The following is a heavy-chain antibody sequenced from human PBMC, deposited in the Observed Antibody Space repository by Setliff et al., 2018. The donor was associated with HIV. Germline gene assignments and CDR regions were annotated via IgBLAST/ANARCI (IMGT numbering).Heavy chain of an antibody. CDR2: ISGSGGST. Sequence: GSLRLSCAASGMSFSNAWMSWVRQAPGKGLEWVSAISGSGGSTYYADSVKGRFTISRDNSKNTLYLQMNSLRAEDTAVYYCAKALANYYYYGMDVWGQGTTVTVSS. J-gene: IGHJ6*02. D-gene: IGHD3-3*02. CDR3: AKALANYYYYGMDV. CDR1: GMSFSNAW. V-gene: IGHV3-23*01.